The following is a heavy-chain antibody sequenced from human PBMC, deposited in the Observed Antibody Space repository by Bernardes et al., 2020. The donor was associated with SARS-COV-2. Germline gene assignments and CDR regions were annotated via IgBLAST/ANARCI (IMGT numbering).Heavy chain of an antibody. J-gene: IGHJ4*02. CDR3: AKKAPSDGNSGRAENWNHFDY. CDR2: IRYDGSTE. Sequence: GGSLRLSCAASGFTFRSYGMHWVRQAPGKGLEWVAYIRYDGSTERYADSVKGRFTISRDNPKNTLYLQINSLRADDTAVFFCAKKAPSDGNSGRAENWNHFDYWGQGSLVTVSS. CDR1: GFTFRSYG. V-gene: IGHV3-30*02. D-gene: IGHD1-1*01.